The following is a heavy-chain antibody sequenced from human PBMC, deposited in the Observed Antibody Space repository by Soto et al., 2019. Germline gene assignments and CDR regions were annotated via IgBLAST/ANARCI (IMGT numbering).Heavy chain of an antibody. CDR2: IHAGNGNT. CDR1: GYTFTTYS. Sequence: QVQLVQSGPEMKKPGASVKLSCKASGYTFTTYSMHWVRQAPGQRLEWMGWIHAGNGNTEHSQKFQGRVTITRATSASTAYMELGSLRSEATAVYYCARAACSSTSCYNYYAYGMDVWGQGTAVTVS. J-gene: IGHJ6*02. CDR3: ARAACSSTSCYNYYAYGMDV. D-gene: IGHD2-2*01. V-gene: IGHV1-3*01.